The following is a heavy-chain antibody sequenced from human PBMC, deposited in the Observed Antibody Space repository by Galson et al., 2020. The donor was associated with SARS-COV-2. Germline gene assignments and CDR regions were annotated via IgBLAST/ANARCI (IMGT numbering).Heavy chain of an antibody. CDR3: ARVLSRKDIVVVPAAMRGYYYYGMDV. CDR1: GDSVSSNSAA. V-gene: IGHV6-1*01. D-gene: IGHD2-2*01. J-gene: IGHJ6*02. CDR2: TYYRSKWYN. Sequence: RHSQTLSLTCAISGDSVSSNSAAWNWIRQSPSRGLEWLGRTYYRSKWYNDYAVSVKSRITINPDTSKNQFSLQLNSVTPEDTAVYYCARVLSRKDIVVVPAAMRGYYYYGMDVWGQGTTVTVSS.